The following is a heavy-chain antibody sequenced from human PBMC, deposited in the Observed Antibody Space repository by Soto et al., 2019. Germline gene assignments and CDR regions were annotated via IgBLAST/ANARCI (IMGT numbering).Heavy chain of an antibody. CDR2: ISPFNGHT. Sequence: GASVKVSCKASGYTFTNFGISWMRQAPGQGLEWMGWISPFNGHTHYAQKFQGRVALTTDTSTSTAFLLLRSLRSDDTAAYYCAGETNNATAGFFDFDPWGQGTLVTVSS. J-gene: IGHJ5*02. V-gene: IGHV1-18*01. D-gene: IGHD2-21*02. CDR3: AGETNNATAGFFDFDP. CDR1: GYTFTNFG.